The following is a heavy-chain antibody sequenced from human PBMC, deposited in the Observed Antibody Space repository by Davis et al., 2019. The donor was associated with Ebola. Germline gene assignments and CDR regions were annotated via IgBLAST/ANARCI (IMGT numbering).Heavy chain of an antibody. CDR3: ARAVAGSPTTHIPKYFFDY. D-gene: IGHD6-19*01. J-gene: IGHJ4*02. CDR2: IYPGDLDM. V-gene: IGHV5-51*01. Sequence: GESLKISCQASGYTFTRYWIGWVRQVPGKGLEWMGIIYPGDLDMLYSPSFQGQVTISVDKSIGTAYLQWSSLKASDTAMYYCARAVAGSPTTHIPKYFFDYWGQGTLVTVSS. CDR1: GYTFTRYW.